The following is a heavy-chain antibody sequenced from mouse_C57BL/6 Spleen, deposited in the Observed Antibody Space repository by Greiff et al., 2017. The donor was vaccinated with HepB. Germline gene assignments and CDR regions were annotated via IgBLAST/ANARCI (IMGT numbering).Heavy chain of an antibody. CDR3: AREDYYSNYPMDY. CDR2: INPYNGDT. Sequence: ESGPELVKPGDSVKISCKASGYSFTGYFMNWVMQSHGKSLEWIGRINPYNGDTFYNQKFKGKATLTVDKSSSTAHMELRSLTSEDSAVYYCAREDYYSNYPMDYWGQGTSVTVSS. CDR1: GYSFTGYF. D-gene: IGHD2-5*01. J-gene: IGHJ4*01. V-gene: IGHV1-20*01.